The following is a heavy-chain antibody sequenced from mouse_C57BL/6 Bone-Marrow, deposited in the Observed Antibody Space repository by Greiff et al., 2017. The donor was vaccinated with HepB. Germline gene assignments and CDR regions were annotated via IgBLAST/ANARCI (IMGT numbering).Heavy chain of an antibody. Sequence: QVHVKQSGPELVKPGASVKISCKASGYAFSSSWMNWVKQRPGKGLEWIGRIYPGDGDTNYNEKFKGKATLTADKSSSTAYMELRSLTSEDSAVYFCARDRSRNWYFDVWGTGTTVTVSS. V-gene: IGHV1-82*01. CDR2: IYPGDGDT. D-gene: IGHD1-1*01. CDR1: GYAFSSSW. CDR3: ARDRSRNWYFDV. J-gene: IGHJ1*03.